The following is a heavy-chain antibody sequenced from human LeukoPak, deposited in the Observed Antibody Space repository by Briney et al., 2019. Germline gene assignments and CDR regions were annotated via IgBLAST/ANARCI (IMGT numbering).Heavy chain of an antibody. V-gene: IGHV3-30*02. CDR2: IRYDGTNK. CDR3: ATAGPLAGLYRGLDY. J-gene: IGHJ4*02. CDR1: GFTFDDYG. D-gene: IGHD6-19*01. Sequence: GGSLRLSCAASGFTFDDYGMSWVRQAPGKGLEWVAFIRYDGTNKYYADSVKGRFTISRDNSKNTLYVQMSSLRGEDTAVYYCATAGPLAGLYRGLDYWGQGTLVTVSS.